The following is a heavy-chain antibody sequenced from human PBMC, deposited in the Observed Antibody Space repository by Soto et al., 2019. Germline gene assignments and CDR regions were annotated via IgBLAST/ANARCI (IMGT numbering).Heavy chain of an antibody. J-gene: IGHJ4*02. CDR2: LSGGGSTT. D-gene: IGHD3-9*01. CDR3: AKGPEYDILTGCDY. V-gene: IGHV3-23*01. Sequence: EVQLLESGGGFVQPGESLRLSCAASGFTFSLSAMSWVRQAPGRGLDWVSSLSGGGSTTDYADSVKGRFTISRDNSKNTVHLQFNSLRAKDTAVYYCAKGPEYDILTGCDYWGQGALVTVSS. CDR1: GFTFSLSA.